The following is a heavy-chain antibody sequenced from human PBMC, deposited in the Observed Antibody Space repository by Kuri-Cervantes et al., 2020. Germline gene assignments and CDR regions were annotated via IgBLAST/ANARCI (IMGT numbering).Heavy chain of an antibody. V-gene: IGHV3-69-1*01. CDR3: ARDLIVDWFDP. CDR1: GGSISSGDYY. D-gene: IGHD2-15*01. J-gene: IGHJ5*02. Sequence: ETLSLTCTVSGGSISSGDYYWSWVRQAPGKGLEWVSCISSSSYIYYADSVKGRFTISRDNAKNSLYLQMNSLRAEDTAVCYCARDLIVDWFDPWGQGTLVTVSS. CDR2: ISSSSYI.